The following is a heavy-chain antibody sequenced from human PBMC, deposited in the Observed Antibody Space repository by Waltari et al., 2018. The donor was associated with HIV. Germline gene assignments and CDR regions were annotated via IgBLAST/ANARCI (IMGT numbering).Heavy chain of an antibody. Sequence: QVQLVQSGAEVRTPGSSVKVSCKASGGSFTSYSINWVRQAPGQWLKWMGKVSPTSGTTNKAQKFQGRVTITADKSTTTSYMELTSLRTEDTAVYYCASARETMGVDFDFWGQGTLVTVSS. D-gene: IGHD3-10*01. J-gene: IGHJ4*02. V-gene: IGHV1-69*08. CDR2: VSPTSGTT. CDR3: ASARETMGVDFDF. CDR1: GGSFTSYS.